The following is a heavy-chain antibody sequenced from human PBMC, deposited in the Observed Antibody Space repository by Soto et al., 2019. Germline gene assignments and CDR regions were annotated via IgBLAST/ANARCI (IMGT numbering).Heavy chain of an antibody. D-gene: IGHD6-13*01. V-gene: IGHV3-21*01. J-gene: IGHJ3*02. CDR2: ITTSCTYI. Sequence: EVQLVESGGGLVKPGGSLRLSCAASGFTFSSYGMNWVRQAPGKGLEWVSSITTSCTYIYYAVSVKGRFTISRDNAKNSLYLQMNSLRAEDTAVYYCARDSPQQRGTFDIWGRGTTVTVSS. CDR3: ARDSPQQRGTFDI. CDR1: GFTFSSYG.